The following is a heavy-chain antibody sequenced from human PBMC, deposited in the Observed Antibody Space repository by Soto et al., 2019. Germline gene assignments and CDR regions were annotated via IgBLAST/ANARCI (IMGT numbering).Heavy chain of an antibody. CDR2: IYYSGST. J-gene: IGHJ5*02. CDR1: GDSTSTYY. D-gene: IGHD1-26*01. CDR3: ARSRWDSNWFDP. V-gene: IGHV4-59*01. Sequence: SETLPLSYTVSGDSTSTYYWSLIRQPPGKGLEWIGYIYYSGSTTYNPSLRSPVTISVDTSKNQFSLKLSSVTAADTAVYYCARSRWDSNWFDPWGQGILVTVS.